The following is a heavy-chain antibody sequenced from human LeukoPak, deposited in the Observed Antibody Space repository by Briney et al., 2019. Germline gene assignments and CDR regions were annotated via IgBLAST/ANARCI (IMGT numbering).Heavy chain of an antibody. CDR2: IYYSGST. Sequence: SETLSLTCTVSGGSISSYYWSWVRQPPEKGLEWIGYIYYSGSTNYNPSLKSRVTISVDTSKNQFSLKLSSVIAADTAVYYCASSRDGYNPDWGQGTLVTVSS. D-gene: IGHD5-24*01. CDR1: GGSISSYY. CDR3: ASSRDGYNPD. V-gene: IGHV4-59*01. J-gene: IGHJ4*02.